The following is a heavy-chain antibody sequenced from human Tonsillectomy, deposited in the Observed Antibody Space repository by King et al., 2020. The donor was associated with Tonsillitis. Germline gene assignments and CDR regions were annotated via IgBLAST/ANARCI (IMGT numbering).Heavy chain of an antibody. V-gene: IGHV3-30*19. CDR1: GFSFSNYG. CDR3: ARDRITGTTFPWFDP. CDR2: ISYDVTKK. Sequence: VQLVESGGGVVQPGRSLRLSCAASGFSFSNYGLHWVRQPPGKGLEWVAVISYDVTKKSYADSVKGRFTISRDDYKNTLYLQMNSLRAEDTAVYFCARDRITGTTFPWFDPWGQGTPVTVSS. D-gene: IGHD1-7*01. J-gene: IGHJ5*02.